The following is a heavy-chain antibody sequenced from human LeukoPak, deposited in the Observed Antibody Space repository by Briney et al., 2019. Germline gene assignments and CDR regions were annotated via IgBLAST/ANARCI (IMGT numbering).Heavy chain of an antibody. CDR3: ASGLELDY. V-gene: IGHV3-23*01. CDR1: GFTFSSYA. Sequence: GGSLRLSCAASGFTFSSYAMSWVRQAPGKGLEWVSSIGGLGGSTFYAVSVKGRFTISRDNSKNTLYLQMNSLRAEDTAVYYCASGLELDYWGQGTLVTVSS. J-gene: IGHJ4*02. D-gene: IGHD6-25*01. CDR2: IGGLGGST.